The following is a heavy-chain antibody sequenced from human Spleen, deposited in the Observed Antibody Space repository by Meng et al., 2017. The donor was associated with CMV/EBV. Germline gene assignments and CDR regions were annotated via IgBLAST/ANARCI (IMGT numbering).Heavy chain of an antibody. D-gene: IGHD3-22*01. V-gene: IGHV3-7*01. CDR2: IKQDGSEK. J-gene: IGHJ4*02. CDR1: GFTFSSYW. CDR3: ARGPPYYYDSSGYYSGYFDY. Sequence: GESLKISCAASGFTFSSYWMSWVRQAPGKGLEWVANIKQDGSEKYYVDSVKGRFTISRDNAKNSLYLQMNSLRAEDTAVYYCARGPPYYYDSSGYYSGYFDYWGQGTLVTVSS.